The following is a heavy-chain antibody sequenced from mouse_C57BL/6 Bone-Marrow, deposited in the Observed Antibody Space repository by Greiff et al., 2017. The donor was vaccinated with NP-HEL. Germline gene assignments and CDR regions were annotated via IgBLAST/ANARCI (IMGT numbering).Heavy chain of an antibody. V-gene: IGHV1-76*01. CDR1: GYTFTDYY. CDR2: IYPGSGNT. D-gene: IGHD2-2*01. J-gene: IGHJ4*01. Sequence: QVQLQQSGAELVRPGASVKLSCKASGYTFTDYYINWVKQRPGQGLEWIARIYPGSGNTYYNEKFKGKATLTAEKSSSTAYMQLSSLTSEDSAVYFCASGTLYYGYDDAMDYWGQGTSVTVSS. CDR3: ASGTLYYGYDDAMDY.